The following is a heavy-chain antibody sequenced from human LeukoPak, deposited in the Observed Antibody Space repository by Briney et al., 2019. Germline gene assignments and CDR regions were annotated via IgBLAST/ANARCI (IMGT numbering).Heavy chain of an antibody. V-gene: IGHV3-74*01. D-gene: IGHD1-26*01. J-gene: IGHJ3*02. CDR2: ISRDGTST. Sequence: GGSLRLSCAASGVTFSSHSMHWVRQAPGKGLVWVSGISRDGTSTNYADAVKGRFTISRDNAKNTLYLQMNSLRVEDTAVYYCARGGSPPEALGDALNIWGQGTMVTVSS. CDR3: ARGGSPPEALGDALNI. CDR1: GVTFSSHS.